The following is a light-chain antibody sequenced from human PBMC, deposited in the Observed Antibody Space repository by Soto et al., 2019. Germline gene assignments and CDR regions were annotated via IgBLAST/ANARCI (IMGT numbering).Light chain of an antibody. CDR3: QQYGSSPPYT. CDR2: GAS. J-gene: IGKJ2*01. V-gene: IGKV3-20*01. Sequence: EIVLTQSPGTLSLSPGGRATLSCRASHIVSSSYLAWYQQKPGQAPRLLIYGASSRATGIPDRFSGSGSGTDFTLTISRLEPEDFAVYYCQQYGSSPPYTFGQGTRLEIK. CDR1: HIVSSSY.